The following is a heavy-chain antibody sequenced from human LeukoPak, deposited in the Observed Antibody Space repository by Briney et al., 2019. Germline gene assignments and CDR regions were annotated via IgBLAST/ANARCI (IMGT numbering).Heavy chain of an antibody. CDR3: ARTNYYDSSGYYSGEDY. J-gene: IGHJ4*02. CDR1: GYSFTSYW. CDR2: IYPGDSDT. V-gene: IGHV5-51*01. Sequence: GESLKISCKGSGYSFTSYWIGWVRQMPGKGLEWMGIIYPGDSDTRYSPSFQGRVTISADKSISTAYLQWSSLKASDTAMYYCARTNYYDSSGYYSGEDYWGQGTLVTVSS. D-gene: IGHD3-22*01.